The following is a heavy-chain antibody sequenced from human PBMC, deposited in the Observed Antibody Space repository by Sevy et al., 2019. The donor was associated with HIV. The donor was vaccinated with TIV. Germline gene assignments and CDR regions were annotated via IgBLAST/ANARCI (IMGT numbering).Heavy chain of an antibody. CDR1: GFTFSNAW. CDR3: TTAKDSSGYYTTDY. CDR2: IKSKTDGGTT. D-gene: IGHD3-22*01. J-gene: IGHJ4*02. V-gene: IGHV3-15*07. Sequence: GGSLRLSCAASGFTFSNAWMNWVRQAPGKGLEWVGRIKSKTDGGTTDYAAPVKGKFTISRDDSKNTLYLQMNSLKTEDTAVYYCTTAKDSSGYYTTDYWGQGTLVTVSS.